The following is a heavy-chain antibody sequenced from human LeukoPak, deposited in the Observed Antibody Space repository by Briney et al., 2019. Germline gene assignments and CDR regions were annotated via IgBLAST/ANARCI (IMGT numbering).Heavy chain of an antibody. J-gene: IGHJ4*02. CDR3: ARESLYHDSSYFDY. D-gene: IGHD3-22*01. V-gene: IGHV4-4*07. Sequence: SETLSLTCTVSGGSISSYYWSWIRQPAGKGLEWIGRIYTSGSTNYNPSLKSRVTMSVDTSKNQFSLKLSSVTAADTAVYYCARESLYHDSSYFDYWGQGTLVTVSS. CDR2: IYTSGST. CDR1: GGSISSYY.